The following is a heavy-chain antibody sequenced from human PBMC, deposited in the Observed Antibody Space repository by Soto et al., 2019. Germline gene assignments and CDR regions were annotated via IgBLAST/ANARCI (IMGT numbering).Heavy chain of an antibody. CDR3: ARGRKDYYDSSGYSNWFDP. CDR1: GFTFSSYA. V-gene: IGHV3-30-3*01. Sequence: GGSLRLSCAASGFTFSSYAMHWVRQAPGKGLEWVAVISYDGSNKYYADSVKGRFTISRDNSKNTLYLQMNSLRAEDTAVYYCARGRKDYYDSSGYSNWFDPWGQGTLVTVSS. J-gene: IGHJ5*02. D-gene: IGHD3-22*01. CDR2: ISYDGSNK.